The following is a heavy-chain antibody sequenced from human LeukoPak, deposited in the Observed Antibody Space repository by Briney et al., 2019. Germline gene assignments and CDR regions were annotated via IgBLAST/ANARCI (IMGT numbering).Heavy chain of an antibody. D-gene: IGHD1-7*01. V-gene: IGHV1-2*02. Sequence: ASVKVSCKASGYTFTGYYMHWVRQAPGQGLEWMGWINPNSGGTNYAQKFQGRVTMTRDTSISTAYMELSRLRSDDTAVYYCARDSHDWNYSGFDPWGQGTLVTVSS. J-gene: IGHJ5*02. CDR2: INPNSGGT. CDR3: ARDSHDWNYSGFDP. CDR1: GYTFTGYY.